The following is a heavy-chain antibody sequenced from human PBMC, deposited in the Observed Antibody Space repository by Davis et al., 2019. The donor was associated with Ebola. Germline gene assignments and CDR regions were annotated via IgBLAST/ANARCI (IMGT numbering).Heavy chain of an antibody. Sequence: AASVKVSCKASGGTFSSYAISWVRQAPGQGLEWMGRIIPILGIANYAQKFQGRVTITADKSTSTAYMELSSLRSEDTAVYYCARQDIVATIGVYWGQGTLVTVSS. J-gene: IGHJ4*02. CDR3: ARQDIVATIGVY. V-gene: IGHV1-69*04. CDR1: GGTFSSYA. CDR2: IIPILGIA. D-gene: IGHD5-12*01.